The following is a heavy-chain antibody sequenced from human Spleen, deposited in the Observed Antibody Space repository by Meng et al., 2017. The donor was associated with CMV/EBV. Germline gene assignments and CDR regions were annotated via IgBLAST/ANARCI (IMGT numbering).Heavy chain of an antibody. CDR3: ARGAARSLDY. Sequence: SCAISGDSVSNNDVAWNWIRQSPLRGLEWLGRTYFRSNWYNEYAVSVRSRITFNSDTSKNQFSLQLSSVIPEDTAVYYCARGAARSLDYWGQGTLVTVSS. CDR1: GDSVSNNDVA. CDR2: TYFRSNWYN. D-gene: IGHD3-16*01. V-gene: IGHV6-1*01. J-gene: IGHJ4*02.